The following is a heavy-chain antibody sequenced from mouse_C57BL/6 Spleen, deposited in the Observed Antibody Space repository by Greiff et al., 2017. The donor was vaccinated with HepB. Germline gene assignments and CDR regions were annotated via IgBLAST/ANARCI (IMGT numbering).Heavy chain of an antibody. J-gene: IGHJ2*01. CDR3: ARGNLYYFDY. V-gene: IGHV1-54*01. Sequence: LEESGAELVRPGTSVKVSCKASGYAFTNYLIEWVKQRPGQGLEWIGVINPGSGGTNYNEKFKGKATLTADKSSSTAYMQLSSLTSEDSAVYFCARGNLYYFDYWGQGTTLTVSS. CDR1: GYAFTNYL. CDR2: INPGSGGT.